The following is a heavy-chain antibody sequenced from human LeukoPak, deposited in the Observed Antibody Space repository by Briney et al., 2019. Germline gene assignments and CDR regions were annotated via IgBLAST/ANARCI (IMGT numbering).Heavy chain of an antibody. CDR3: ARYYYYMDV. J-gene: IGHJ6*03. CDR1: GFTFSNYD. CDR2: ISSSSSYI. V-gene: IGHV3-21*01. Sequence: GGSLRLSCAASGFTFSNYDMNWVRQAPGKGLEWVSTISSSSSYIYYADSLKGRFTISRDNAKNSLSLQMSSLRAEDTAVYYCARYYYYMDVWGKGTTVTVSS.